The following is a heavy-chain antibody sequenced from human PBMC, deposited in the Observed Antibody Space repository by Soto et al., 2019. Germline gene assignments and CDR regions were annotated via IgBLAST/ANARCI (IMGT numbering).Heavy chain of an antibody. CDR1: GFTFDDYA. D-gene: IGHD2-2*01. Sequence: ESGGGLVQPGRSLRLSCAASGFTFDDYAMHWVRQAPGKGLEWVSGISWNSGSIGYADSVKGRFTISRDNAKNSLYLQMNSLRVEDTALYYCAKDISSSSTSHFDYWGQGTLVTVSS. CDR3: AKDISSSSTSHFDY. CDR2: ISWNSGSI. V-gene: IGHV3-9*01. J-gene: IGHJ4*02.